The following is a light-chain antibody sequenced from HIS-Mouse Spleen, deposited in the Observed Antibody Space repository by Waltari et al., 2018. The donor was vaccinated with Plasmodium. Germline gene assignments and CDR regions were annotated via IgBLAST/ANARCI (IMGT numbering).Light chain of an antibody. J-gene: IGLJ2*01. V-gene: IGLV2-11*01. CDR3: CSYAGSYTWV. CDR2: DVS. Sequence: QSALTQPRSVSGSPGQSVTISCTGTSSDVGGYNYVSWYQQHPGKAPKLMILDVSKRPSGVPYRFSGPKSGNTASLTILGLQAGDEADYYCCSYAGSYTWVFGGGTKLTVL. CDR1: SSDVGGYNY.